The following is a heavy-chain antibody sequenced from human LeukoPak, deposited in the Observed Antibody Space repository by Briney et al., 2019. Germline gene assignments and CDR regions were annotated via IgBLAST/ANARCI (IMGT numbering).Heavy chain of an antibody. CDR2: IIPIFGTA. CDR3: ARSDPAMARGQGGYYYYYYMDV. Sequence: GASVKVSCKASGGTFSSYAISWVRQAPGQGLEWMGRIIPIFGTANYAQKFQGRVTITTDESTSTAYMELSRLRSEDTAVYYCARSDPAMARGQGGYYYYYYMDVWGKGTTVTVSS. V-gene: IGHV1-69*05. J-gene: IGHJ6*03. CDR1: GGTFSSYA. D-gene: IGHD5-18*01.